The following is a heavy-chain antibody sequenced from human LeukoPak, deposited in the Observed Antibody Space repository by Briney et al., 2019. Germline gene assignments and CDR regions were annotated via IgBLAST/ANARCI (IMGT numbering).Heavy chain of an antibody. CDR1: GGSISSYY. CDR2: MSDSGST. J-gene: IGHJ4*02. V-gene: IGHV4-59*01. Sequence: SETLSLTCTVSGGSISSYYWIWIRQPPGRGLEWAGYMSDSGSTNYNPSLKSRVTISVDTSKNQFSLKLSSVTAADTAVYYCARVSSGAFDYWGQGTLVTVSS. CDR3: ARVSSGAFDY. D-gene: IGHD6-25*01.